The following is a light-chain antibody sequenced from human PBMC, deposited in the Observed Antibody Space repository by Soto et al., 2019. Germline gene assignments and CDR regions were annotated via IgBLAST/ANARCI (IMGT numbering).Light chain of an antibody. V-gene: IGKV1-39*01. CDR2: AAS. Sequence: DIQMTQSPPSLSASVGDRVTITCRASQSISSYLNWYQQKPGKAPKLLIYAASSLQSGVPSRFSGSGSGTDFTLTISRLEPEDFAVYYCQQYDSSPRTFGQGTKVDIK. CDR1: QSISSY. CDR3: QQYDSSPRT. J-gene: IGKJ1*01.